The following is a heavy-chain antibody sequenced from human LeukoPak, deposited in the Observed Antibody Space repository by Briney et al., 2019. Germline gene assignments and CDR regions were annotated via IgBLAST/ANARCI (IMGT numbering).Heavy chain of an antibody. CDR1: GFSFSSYW. CDR2: IKSNGRET. Sequence: GGSLRLSCAASGFSFSSYWLSLVRQAPGKGLEWVANIKSNGRETYYEDSVRGRFTISRDNTKNSLYLQMNSLRVEDTAVYYCTCDLDRSDGLWGQGTMVSVSS. V-gene: IGHV3-7*01. J-gene: IGHJ3*01. CDR3: TCDLDRSDGL. D-gene: IGHD2-8*01.